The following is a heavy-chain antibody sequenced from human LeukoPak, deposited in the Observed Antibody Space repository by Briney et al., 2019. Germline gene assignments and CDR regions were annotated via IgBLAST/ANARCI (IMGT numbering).Heavy chain of an antibody. D-gene: IGHD3-22*01. J-gene: IGHJ3*02. Sequence: ASVKVSCKASGGTFSSYAISWVRQAPGQGLEWMGGIIPIFGTANYAQKFQGRVTMTRDTSISTAYMELSRLRSDDTAVYYCATLTMILAFDIWGQGTMVTVSS. V-gene: IGHV1-69*05. CDR1: GGTFSSYA. CDR2: IIPIFGTA. CDR3: ATLTMILAFDI.